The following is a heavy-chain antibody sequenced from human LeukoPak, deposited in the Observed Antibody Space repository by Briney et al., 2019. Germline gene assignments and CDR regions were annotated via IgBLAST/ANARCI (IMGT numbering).Heavy chain of an antibody. V-gene: IGHV3-43*02. CDR3: TQDCMGSCLA. J-gene: IGHJ5*02. Sequence: GGPLRLPCAASGFTFDKYPMHWLREPPGKGVESFALITENGGTPFYAGSEWGRFTISRDNSNYSVYLLMNRLISEEPALYYCTQDCMGSCLAWGQGTLVTVSS. D-gene: IGHD1-26*01. CDR1: GFTFDKYP. CDR2: ITENGGTP.